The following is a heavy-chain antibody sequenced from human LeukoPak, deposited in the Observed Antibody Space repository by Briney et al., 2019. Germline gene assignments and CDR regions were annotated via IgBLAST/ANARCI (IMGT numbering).Heavy chain of an antibody. J-gene: IGHJ4*02. CDR2: INHSGST. V-gene: IGHV4-34*01. CDR1: GGSFSGYY. CDR3: ARERITMVRGVIITSLFDY. Sequence: SETLSLTCAVYGGSFSGYYWSWIRQPPGKGLGWIGEINHSGSTNYNPSLKSRVTISVDTSKNQFSLKLSSVTAADTAVYYCARERITMVRGVIITSLFDYWGQGTLVTVSS. D-gene: IGHD3-10*01.